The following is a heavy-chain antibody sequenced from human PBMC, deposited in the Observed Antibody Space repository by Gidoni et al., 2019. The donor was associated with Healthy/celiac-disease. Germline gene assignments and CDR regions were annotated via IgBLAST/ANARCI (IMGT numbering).Heavy chain of an antibody. D-gene: IGHD3-10*01. J-gene: IGHJ3*02. V-gene: IGHV4-59*01. CDR3: ARVLWFGELLGAFDI. CDR2: IYYSGST. CDR1: GGSISSYY. Sequence: QVQLQESGPGLVKPSETLSLTCTVSGGSISSYYWSWIRQPPGKGREWIGYIYYSGSTNYNPSLKSRVTISVDTSKNQFSLKLSSVTAADTAVYYCARVLWFGELLGAFDIWGQGTMVTVSS.